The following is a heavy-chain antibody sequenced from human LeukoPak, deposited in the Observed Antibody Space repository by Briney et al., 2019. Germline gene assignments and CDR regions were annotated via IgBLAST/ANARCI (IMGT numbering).Heavy chain of an antibody. CDR1: GFTFSSYA. CDR2: ISGSGGST. D-gene: IGHD3-9*01. V-gene: IGHV3-23*01. CDR3: AKSEDYDILTGYYPLDY. Sequence: GGSLRLSCAASGFTFSSYAMSWVRQAPGKGLEWVSAISGSGGSTYYADSVKGRFTISRDNSKNTLYLQMNSLRAEDTAVYYRAKSEDYDILTGYYPLDYWGQGTLVTVSS. J-gene: IGHJ4*02.